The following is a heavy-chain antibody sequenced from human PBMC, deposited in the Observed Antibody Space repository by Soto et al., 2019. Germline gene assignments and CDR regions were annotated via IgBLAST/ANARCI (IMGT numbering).Heavy chain of an antibody. Sequence: NPSETLSLTCAVSGGSISSGGYSWSWIRQPPGKGLEWIGYIYHSGSTYYNPSLKSRVTISVDRSKNQFSLKLSSVTAADTAVYYCARVGYGTGMDVWGQGTTVTVSS. J-gene: IGHJ6*02. CDR1: GGSISSGGYS. D-gene: IGHD2-15*01. CDR3: ARVGYGTGMDV. CDR2: IYHSGST. V-gene: IGHV4-30-2*01.